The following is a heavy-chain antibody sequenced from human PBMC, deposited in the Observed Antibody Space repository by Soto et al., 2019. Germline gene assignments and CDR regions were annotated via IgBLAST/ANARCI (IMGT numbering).Heavy chain of an antibody. J-gene: IGHJ4*02. CDR3: ARQEVRGPEPFDY. V-gene: IGHV4-59*01. D-gene: IGHD3-10*01. CDR1: GGSLSSYY. CDR2: LFYSGIP. Sequence: SETLSLTCTVSGGSLSSYYWTWIRQPPGKGLEWIGYLFYSGIPRYNSSFKSRVSISMNTSKNQFSLKLSAVTAADTAVYYCARQEVRGPEPFDYWGQGTLVTVSS.